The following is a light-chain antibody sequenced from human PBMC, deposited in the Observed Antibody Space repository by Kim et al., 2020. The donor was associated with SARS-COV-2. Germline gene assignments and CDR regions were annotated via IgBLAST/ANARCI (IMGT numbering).Light chain of an antibody. CDR1: QSISSY. V-gene: IGKV1-8*01. CDR2: AAT. CDR3: QQYYTYPPT. J-gene: IGKJ1*01. Sequence: AIRMTQSPSSFSASTGDRVTITCRASQSISSYLAWYQQKPGKAPKLLIYAATTLQIGVPSRFSGSGSGTDFTLTISCLQSEDFATYYCQQYYTYPPTFGQGTKVDIK.